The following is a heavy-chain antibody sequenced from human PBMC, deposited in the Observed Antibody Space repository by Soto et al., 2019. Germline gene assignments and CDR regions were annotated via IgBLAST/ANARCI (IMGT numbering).Heavy chain of an antibody. Sequence: GGSLRLSCAASGFTFSSYAMSWVRQAPGKGLEWVSAISGSGGSTYYADSVKGRFTISRDNSKNTLYLQMNSLRAEDTAVYYCAKGLPPYYDILTGFDYWGQGTLVTVSS. CDR2: ISGSGGST. CDR1: GFTFSSYA. J-gene: IGHJ4*02. D-gene: IGHD3-9*01. V-gene: IGHV3-23*01. CDR3: AKGLPPYYDILTGFDY.